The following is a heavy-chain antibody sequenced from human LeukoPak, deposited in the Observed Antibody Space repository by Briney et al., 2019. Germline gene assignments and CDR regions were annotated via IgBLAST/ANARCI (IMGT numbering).Heavy chain of an antibody. J-gene: IGHJ4*02. D-gene: IGHD2-2*01. CDR2: ISYDGSNK. CDR1: GFTFSSYA. V-gene: IGHV3-30-3*01. Sequence: GGSLRLPCAASGFTFSSYALHWVRQAPGKGLEWVAVISYDGSNKYYADSVKGRFTISRDNSKNTLYLQMNSLRAEDTAVYYCASHSYQLLRKDWGQGTLVTVSS. CDR3: ASHSYQLLRKD.